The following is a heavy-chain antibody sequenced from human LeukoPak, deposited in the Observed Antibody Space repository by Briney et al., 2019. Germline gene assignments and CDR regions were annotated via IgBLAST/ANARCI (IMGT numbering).Heavy chain of an antibody. CDR2: IYYSGST. CDR3: ASPRPTVTTWRDWFDP. D-gene: IGHD4-17*01. V-gene: IGHV4-59*12. CDR1: GGSISSYY. Sequence: PSETLSLTCTVSGGSISSYYWSWIRQPPGKGLEWIGYIYYSGSTNYNPSLKSRVTISVDTSKNQFSLKLSSVTAADTAVYYCASPRPTVTTWRDWFDPWGQGTLVTVSS. J-gene: IGHJ5*02.